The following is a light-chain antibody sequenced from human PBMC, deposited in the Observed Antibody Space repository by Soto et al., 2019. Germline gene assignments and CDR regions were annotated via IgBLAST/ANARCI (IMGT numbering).Light chain of an antibody. CDR2: GVS. V-gene: IGLV2-14*01. CDR1: SSDVGAYNY. Sequence: QSALTQPASVSGSPGQSITISCTGTSSDVGAYNYVSWYQQHPGKAPKLMIYGVSNRPSGIPNRFSGSKSGNTASLTIAGLHAEDEADYSCTSYTTTSTVVFGGGTKLTVL. J-gene: IGLJ3*02. CDR3: TSYTTTSTVV.